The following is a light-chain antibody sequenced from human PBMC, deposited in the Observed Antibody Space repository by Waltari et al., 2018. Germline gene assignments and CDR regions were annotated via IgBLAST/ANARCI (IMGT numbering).Light chain of an antibody. Sequence: DIQMTQSPSTLSASVGDRVTITCRASQSISNWLAWCQQKPGKAPKVLIYKSFSLQSGVPSRFSGSGSETEFTLTISSLQPDDFATYYCQQYNISPYTFGQGTTLEI. J-gene: IGKJ2*01. CDR2: KSF. CDR3: QQYNISPYT. V-gene: IGKV1-5*03. CDR1: QSISNW.